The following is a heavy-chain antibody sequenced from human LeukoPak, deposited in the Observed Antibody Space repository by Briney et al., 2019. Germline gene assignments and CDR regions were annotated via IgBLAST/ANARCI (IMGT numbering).Heavy chain of an antibody. Sequence: PGGSLRLSCAASGFTVSSNYMSWVRQAPGKGLVWVSRINSDGSSTRYADSVKGRFTISRDNAKNTLYLQMNSLRAEDTAVYYCARGGGSSGRAYTHTFDYWGQGTLVTVSS. D-gene: IGHD6-19*01. CDR2: INSDGSST. CDR1: GFTVSSNY. J-gene: IGHJ4*02. V-gene: IGHV3-74*01. CDR3: ARGGGSSGRAYTHTFDY.